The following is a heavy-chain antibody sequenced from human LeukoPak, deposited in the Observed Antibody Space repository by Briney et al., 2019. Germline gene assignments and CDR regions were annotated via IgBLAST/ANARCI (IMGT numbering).Heavy chain of an antibody. CDR1: GGSISSYY. J-gene: IGHJ5*01. CDR3: ARSISGTRSKFDC. CDR2: IYYGGRT. Sequence: SETLSLTCTVSGGSISSYYWSWIRQPPGKGLEWIGHIYYGGRTNYNPSLKSRATMSIDTAKNHFSLNLTSVTAADTAVYYCARSISGTRSKFDCWGQGTLVTVSS. D-gene: IGHD1/OR15-1a*01. V-gene: IGHV4-59*08.